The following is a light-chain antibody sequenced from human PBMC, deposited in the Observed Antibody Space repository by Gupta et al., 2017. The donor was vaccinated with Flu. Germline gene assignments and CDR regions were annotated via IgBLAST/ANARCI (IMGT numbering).Light chain of an antibody. J-gene: IGLJ1*01. CDR2: DVT. Sequence: QSAPTQPSLVSAPPGTPAPISCTGSSNDDGGSNRFSWYQQRPGKAPKLLLYDVTDLPSGVPDRFSGSKSGNTASLTISGLQADDEADYYCSSYAVRVTWVFGTGTTVTVL. CDR1: SNDDGGSNR. CDR3: SSYAVRVTWV. V-gene: IGLV2-11*01.